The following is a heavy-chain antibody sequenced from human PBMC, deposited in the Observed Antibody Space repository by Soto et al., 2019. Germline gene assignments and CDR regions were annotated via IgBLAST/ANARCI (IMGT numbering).Heavy chain of an antibody. CDR1: GFTFDDYG. CDR2: INWSGDSI. V-gene: IGHV3-20*04. Sequence: EVQLVESGGGVVRPGGSLRLSCAASGFTFDDYGMSWGRQAPGQGLEWVSCINWSGDSIGYADSVKGRFTISRDKAKNSLFLQMNSLRAEDTALYYCARWRTRSNWDPPGYWGQGTLVTVSS. CDR3: ARWRTRSNWDPPGY. D-gene: IGHD1-1*01. J-gene: IGHJ4*02.